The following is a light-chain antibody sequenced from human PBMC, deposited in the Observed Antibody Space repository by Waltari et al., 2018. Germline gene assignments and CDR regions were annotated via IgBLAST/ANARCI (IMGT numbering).Light chain of an antibody. CDR1: ESIGGNY. J-gene: IGKJ2*01. CDR3: QHYVRSPPAYS. V-gene: IGKV3-20*01. Sequence: EIVLTQSPGTLSLSPGERATLSCRASESIGGNYLAWYQQTAGQAPRLLIYGASTRATGTPDGFSGGGSGTDFTLTISRLEPEDFAVYYCQHYVRSPPAYSFGQGTKLEIK. CDR2: GAS.